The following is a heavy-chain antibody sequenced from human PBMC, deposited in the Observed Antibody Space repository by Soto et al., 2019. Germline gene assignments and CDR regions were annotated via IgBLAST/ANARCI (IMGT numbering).Heavy chain of an antibody. CDR2: IYYSGST. J-gene: IGHJ4*02. CDR3: ASGVGMVY. D-gene: IGHD2-8*01. Sequence: QVQLQESGPGLVKPSETLSFTCTVSGGSVSSGSYYWSWIRQPPGKGLEWIGYIYYSGSTNYNPSLKSRVTISVDTSKNQFSLKLSSVTAADTAVYYCASGVGMVYWGQGTLVTVSS. V-gene: IGHV4-61*01. CDR1: GGSVSSGSYY.